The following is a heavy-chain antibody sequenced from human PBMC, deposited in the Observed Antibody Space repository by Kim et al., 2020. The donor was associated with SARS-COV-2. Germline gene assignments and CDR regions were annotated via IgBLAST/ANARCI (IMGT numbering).Heavy chain of an antibody. J-gene: IGHJ6*02. CDR3: ARVVVAADYYYYGMDV. V-gene: IGHV3-21*01. D-gene: IGHD2-15*01. CDR1: GFTFSSYS. CDR2: ISSSSSYI. Sequence: GGSLRLSCAASGFTFSSYSMNWVRQAPGKGLEWVSSISSSSSYIYYADSVKGRFTISRDNAKNSLYLQMNSLRAEDTAVYYCARVVVAADYYYYGMDVWGQGTTVTVSS.